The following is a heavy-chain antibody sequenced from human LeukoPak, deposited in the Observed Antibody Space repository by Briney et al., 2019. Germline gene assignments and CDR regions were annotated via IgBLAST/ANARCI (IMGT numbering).Heavy chain of an antibody. V-gene: IGHV3-15*01. CDR2: IKSKTDGGTT. J-gene: IGHJ4*02. CDR1: GFTFSNAW. Sequence: RGSLRLSCAASGFTFSNAWMSWVRQAPGKGLEWVGRIKSKTDGGTTDYAAPVKGRFTISRDDSKNTLYLQVNSLKTEDTAVYYCTTLRLDIVVVVAAYYFDYWGQGTLVTVSS. CDR3: TTLRLDIVVVVAAYYFDY. D-gene: IGHD2-15*01.